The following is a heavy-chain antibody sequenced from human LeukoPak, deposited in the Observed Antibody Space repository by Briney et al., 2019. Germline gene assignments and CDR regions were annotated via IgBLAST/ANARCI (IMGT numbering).Heavy chain of an antibody. D-gene: IGHD3-10*01. Sequence: GGSLRLSCEASGPTFIRYTMHWARKAPAKGLEWVAIISYDGSNKHYADSVKGRFAISRDNSKNTLSLQMNSLRAEDTAVYYCAREGWDGSGSLDYWGQGTLVTVSS. J-gene: IGHJ4*02. CDR3: AREGWDGSGSLDY. CDR2: ISYDGSNK. CDR1: GPTFIRYT. V-gene: IGHV3-30*09.